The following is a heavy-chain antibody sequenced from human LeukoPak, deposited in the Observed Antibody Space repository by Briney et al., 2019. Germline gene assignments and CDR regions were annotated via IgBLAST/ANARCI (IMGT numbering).Heavy chain of an antibody. Sequence: GGSLRLSCAASGFTFSSYAMHWVRQAPGKGLEWVAVISYDGSNKYYADSVKGRFTISRDNSKNTLYLQMNSLRAEDTAVYYCAKGNGDYVLGFDYWGQGTLVTVSS. D-gene: IGHD4-17*01. J-gene: IGHJ4*02. V-gene: IGHV3-30*04. CDR3: AKGNGDYVLGFDY. CDR1: GFTFSSYA. CDR2: ISYDGSNK.